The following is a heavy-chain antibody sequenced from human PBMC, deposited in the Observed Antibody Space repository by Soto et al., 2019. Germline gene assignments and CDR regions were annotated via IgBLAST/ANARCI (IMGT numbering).Heavy chain of an antibody. Sequence: GGSLRLSCAASGFTFSSYAMSWVRQAPGKGLEWVSAISGSGGSTYYADSVKGRFTISRDNSKNTLYLQMNSLRAEDTAVYYCAKVRGPDPHYYYYMDVWGKGTTVTVSS. CDR1: GFTFSSYA. CDR2: ISGSGGST. CDR3: AKVRGPDPHYYYYMDV. J-gene: IGHJ6*03. V-gene: IGHV3-23*01.